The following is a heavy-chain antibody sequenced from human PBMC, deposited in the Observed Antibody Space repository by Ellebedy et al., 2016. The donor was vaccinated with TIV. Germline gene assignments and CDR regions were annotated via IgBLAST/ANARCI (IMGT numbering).Heavy chain of an antibody. Sequence: ASVKVSCKASGYTFSDYYMYWVRQAPGQGLEWMGWINLSSGATNYAQNFQGRVTMTRDTSISTAYMEVSRLRSDDTALFYCARSVSAAGSWALESWGQGTLVTVSS. CDR2: INLSSGAT. CDR1: GYTFSDYY. D-gene: IGHD6-13*01. CDR3: ARSVSAAGSWALES. V-gene: IGHV1-2*02. J-gene: IGHJ4*02.